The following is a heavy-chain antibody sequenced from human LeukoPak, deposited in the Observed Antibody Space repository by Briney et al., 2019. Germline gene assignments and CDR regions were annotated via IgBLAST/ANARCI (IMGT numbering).Heavy chain of an antibody. CDR3: ARFLNHYDSSGYHSD. CDR1: GGSISSYY. CDR2: IYYSGST. D-gene: IGHD3-22*01. J-gene: IGHJ4*02. Sequence: PSETLSLTCTVSGGSISSYYWSWIRQPPGKGLEWIGYIYYSGSTNYNPSLKSRVTISVDTSKNQFSLKLSSVTAADTAVYYCARFLNHYDSSGYHSDWGQGTLVTVSS. V-gene: IGHV4-59*01.